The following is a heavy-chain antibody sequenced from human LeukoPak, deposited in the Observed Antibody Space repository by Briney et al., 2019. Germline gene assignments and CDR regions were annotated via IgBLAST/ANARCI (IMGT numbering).Heavy chain of an antibody. CDR1: GFTFSSYA. CDR2: ISGSGGST. CDR3: AKDLEEYCSGGSCYAHDY. Sequence: QPGRSLRLSCAASGFTFSSYAMSWVRQAPGKGLEWVSAISGSGGSTYYADSVKGRFTISRDNSKNTLYLQMNSLRAEDTAVYYCAKDLEEYCSGGSCYAHDYWGQGTLVTVSS. V-gene: IGHV3-23*01. D-gene: IGHD2-15*01. J-gene: IGHJ4*02.